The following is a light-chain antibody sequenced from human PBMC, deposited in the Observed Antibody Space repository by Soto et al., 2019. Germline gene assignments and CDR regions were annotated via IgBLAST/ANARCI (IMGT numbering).Light chain of an antibody. Sequence: DLVMTQSPLSLPVTPGEPASISCRSSQSLSHSNGYNYLDWYLQKPGQSPQLLIYLGSNRASGVPDRFSGSGSGTDFTLKISRVEAEDVGVYYCMQTLQTPLTFGGGTKVEIK. CDR1: QSLSHSNGYNY. CDR3: MQTLQTPLT. V-gene: IGKV2-28*01. CDR2: LGS. J-gene: IGKJ4*01.